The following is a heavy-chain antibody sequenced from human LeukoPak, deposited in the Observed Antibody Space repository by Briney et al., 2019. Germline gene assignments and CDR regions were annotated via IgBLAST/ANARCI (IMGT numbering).Heavy chain of an antibody. V-gene: IGHV4-39*07. CDR1: GGSVSSSSYH. D-gene: IGHD3-3*01. CDR2: VFYSGST. CDR3: ARELPRITTDPNWFDP. J-gene: IGHJ5*02. Sequence: SETLSLTCTVSGGSVSSSSYHWGWIRQPPGKGLEWIGSVFYSGSTYYNPSLKSRVTTSVDTSKNQFSLKLSSVTAADTAVYYCARELPRITTDPNWFDPWGQGTLVTVSS.